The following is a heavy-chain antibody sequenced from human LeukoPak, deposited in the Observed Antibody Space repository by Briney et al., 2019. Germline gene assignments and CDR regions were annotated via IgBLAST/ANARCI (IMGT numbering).Heavy chain of an antibody. Sequence: PSQTLSLTCAVSGGSISSGGYSWSWIRQPPGKGLVWIGYIYHSGSTYYNPSLKSRVTISVDRSKNQFSLKLSSVTAADTAVYYCARGSHYDSSGYYFDYWGQGTLVTVSS. J-gene: IGHJ4*02. V-gene: IGHV4-30-2*01. CDR3: ARGSHYDSSGYYFDY. CDR2: IYHSGST. D-gene: IGHD3-22*01. CDR1: GGSISSGGYS.